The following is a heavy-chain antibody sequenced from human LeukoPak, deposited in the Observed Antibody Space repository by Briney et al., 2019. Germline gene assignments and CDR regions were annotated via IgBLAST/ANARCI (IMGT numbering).Heavy chain of an antibody. CDR3: ASSEATTTPPPYGMDV. CDR1: GGSFSGYY. Sequence: SETLSLTCAVYGGSFSGYYWSWIRQPPGKGLEWIGKINHSGSTNYNPSLKSRVTISVDKSKNQFSLKLSSVTAADTAVYYCASSEATTTPPPYGMDVWGQGTKVTVSS. CDR2: INHSGST. D-gene: IGHD5-12*01. V-gene: IGHV4-34*01. J-gene: IGHJ6*02.